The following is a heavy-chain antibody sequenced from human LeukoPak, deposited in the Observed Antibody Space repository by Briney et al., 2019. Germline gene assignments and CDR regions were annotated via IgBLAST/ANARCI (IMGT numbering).Heavy chain of an antibody. Sequence: ASVKVSCTASGYIFTGYYIHWLRQAPGQGLVYLGWINPNGGATKYTQKFQGRVTMTRDTSINTAYMELNSLRFDDTAVYYCASKDTSGWYEEAWGQGTLVTVSS. J-gene: IGHJ5*02. CDR1: GYIFTGYY. CDR2: INPNGGAT. CDR3: ASKDTSGWYEEA. V-gene: IGHV1-2*02. D-gene: IGHD6-19*01.